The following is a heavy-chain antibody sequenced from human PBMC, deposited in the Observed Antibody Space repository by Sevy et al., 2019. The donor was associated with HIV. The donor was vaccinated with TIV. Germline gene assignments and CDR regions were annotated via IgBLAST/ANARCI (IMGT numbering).Heavy chain of an antibody. J-gene: IGHJ6*02. D-gene: IGHD6-13*01. CDR2: IKQDGSEK. Sequence: GGSLRLSCAASGFTFSSYWMSWVRQAPGKGLEWVANIKQDGSEKYYVDSVKGRFTISRDNAKNSLYLQMNSLRAEDTAVYYCARLRDSSSWYGHYYYYYGMDVWGQGTTVTVSS. V-gene: IGHV3-7*03. CDR1: GFTFSSYW. CDR3: ARLRDSSSWYGHYYYYYGMDV.